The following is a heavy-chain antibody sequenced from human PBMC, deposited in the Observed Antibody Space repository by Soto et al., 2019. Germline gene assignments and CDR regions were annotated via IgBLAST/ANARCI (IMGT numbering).Heavy chain of an antibody. J-gene: IGHJ4*02. V-gene: IGHV3-48*01. CDR1: GFTFSSYS. CDR3: ASMAGLYGFDY. CDR2: ISSSSSTI. D-gene: IGHD2-8*01. Sequence: EVQLVESGGGLVQPGGSLRLSCAASGFTFSSYSMNWVRQAPGKGLEWVSYISSSSSTIYYADSVKGRFTISRDNAKNSLYLQMNSLRAEDTAVYYCASMAGLYGFDYWGQGTLVTVSS.